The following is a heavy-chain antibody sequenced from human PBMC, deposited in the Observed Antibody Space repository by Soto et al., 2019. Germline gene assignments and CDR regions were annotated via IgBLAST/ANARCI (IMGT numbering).Heavy chain of an antibody. Sequence: ASVKVSCKASGGTFSIYSISWVRQAPGQGLEWMGGIIPIFGTANYAQKFQGRVTITADESTSTAYMELSSLRSEDTAVYYCARVFPESNWNYEGYYYYGMDVWGQGTTVSVSS. J-gene: IGHJ6*02. D-gene: IGHD1-7*01. V-gene: IGHV1-69*13. CDR1: GGTFSIYS. CDR3: ARVFPESNWNYEGYYYYGMDV. CDR2: IIPIFGTA.